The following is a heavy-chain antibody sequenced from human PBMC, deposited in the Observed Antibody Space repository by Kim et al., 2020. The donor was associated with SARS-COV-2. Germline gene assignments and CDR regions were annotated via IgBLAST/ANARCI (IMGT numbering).Heavy chain of an antibody. CDR2: IYYSGST. CDR1: GGSISSYY. D-gene: IGHD6-13*01. CDR3: ARGAGAAGYYYYYYGMDV. J-gene: IGHJ6*02. V-gene: IGHV4-59*01. Sequence: SETLSLTCTVSGGSISSYYWSWIRQPPGKGLEWIGYIYYSGSTNYNPSPKSRVTISVDTSKNQFSLKLSSVTAADTAVYYCARGAGAAGYYYYYYGMDVWGQGTTVTVSS.